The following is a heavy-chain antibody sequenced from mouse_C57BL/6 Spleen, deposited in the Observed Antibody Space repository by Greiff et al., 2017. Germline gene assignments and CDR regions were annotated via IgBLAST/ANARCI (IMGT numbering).Heavy chain of an antibody. Sequence: DVHLVESGGGLVKPGGSLKISCAASGFTFSSYAMSWVRQTPEKRLEWVATISAGGSYTYYPDNVRGRFTISRDNAKNNLYLQMSQLKSEDTAMYDCASLYDYDEGGFAYWGQGTLVTVSA. CDR2: ISAGGSYT. CDR1: GFTFSSYA. J-gene: IGHJ3*01. CDR3: ASLYDYDEGGFAY. V-gene: IGHV5-4*01. D-gene: IGHD2-4*01.